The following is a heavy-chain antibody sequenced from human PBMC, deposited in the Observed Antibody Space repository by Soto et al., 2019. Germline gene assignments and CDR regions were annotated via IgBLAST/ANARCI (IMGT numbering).Heavy chain of an antibody. CDR1: GFTFSSYA. V-gene: IGHV3-30-3*01. Sequence: QVQLVESGGGVVQPGRSLRLSCAASGFTFSSYAMHWVRQAPGKGLEWVAVISYDGSNKYYADSVKGRFTISRDNSKNTLYLQMNSLRAEDTAVYYCARRHRYYYDSSGYYYVDKGFDYWGQGTLVTVSS. CDR2: ISYDGSNK. CDR3: ARRHRYYYDSSGYYYVDKGFDY. J-gene: IGHJ4*02. D-gene: IGHD3-22*01.